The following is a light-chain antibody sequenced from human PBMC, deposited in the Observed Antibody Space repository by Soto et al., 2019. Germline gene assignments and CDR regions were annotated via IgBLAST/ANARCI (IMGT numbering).Light chain of an antibody. Sequence: DIQMTQSPSSLSASVGDRVTITCRASQSIRSYLNWYQQKPGKAPRLLIYAASSLQSGVPSMFSGNGSGTDFTLTISSLQPEDFATYYCQESDSTPYIFGQGTKLEI. J-gene: IGKJ2*01. CDR3: QESDSTPYI. CDR2: AAS. CDR1: QSIRSY. V-gene: IGKV1-39*01.